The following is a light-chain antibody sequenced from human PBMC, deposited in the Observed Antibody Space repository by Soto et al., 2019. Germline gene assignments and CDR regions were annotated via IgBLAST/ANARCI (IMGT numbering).Light chain of an antibody. V-gene: IGKV1-39*01. J-gene: IGKJ1*01. CDR1: QSISSY. CDR3: QQPYSSPPWT. Sequence: DIQMTQSPFSLSASVGDRVTITCRASQSISSYLNWYQQKPGKPPKLLIYAAVSLQSGIPSRFSAYGSGTDFTLTISSLQPEDFATYYCQQPYSSPPWTFGQGTKVDIK. CDR2: AAV.